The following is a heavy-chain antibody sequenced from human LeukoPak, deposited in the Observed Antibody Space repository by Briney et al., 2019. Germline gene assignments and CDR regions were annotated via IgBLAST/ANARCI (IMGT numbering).Heavy chain of an antibody. CDR3: ARGACGGDCYPEYFDY. CDR1: GYTFTGYY. J-gene: IGHJ4*02. Sequence: GASVKVSCKASGYTFTGYYMHWVRQAPGQGLEWMGWINPNSGGTNYAQKFQGRVTMTRDTSISTAYMELSRLRPDDTAVYYCARGACGGDCYPEYFDYWGQGTLVTVSS. CDR2: INPNSGGT. V-gene: IGHV1-2*02. D-gene: IGHD2-21*02.